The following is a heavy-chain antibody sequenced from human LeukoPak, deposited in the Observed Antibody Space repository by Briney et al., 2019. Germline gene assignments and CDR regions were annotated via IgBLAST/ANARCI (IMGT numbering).Heavy chain of an antibody. CDR1: GFTFSSYA. D-gene: IGHD5-18*01. CDR3: ARDPPAYSSYYYYYMDV. Sequence: PGGSLRLSCAASGFTFSSYAMHWVRQAPGNGLEWVAVISYDGSNKYYADSVKGRFTISRDNSKNTLYLQMNSLRAEDTAVYYCARDPPAYSSYYYYYMDVWGKGTTVTVSS. J-gene: IGHJ6*03. CDR2: ISYDGSNK. V-gene: IGHV3-30*04.